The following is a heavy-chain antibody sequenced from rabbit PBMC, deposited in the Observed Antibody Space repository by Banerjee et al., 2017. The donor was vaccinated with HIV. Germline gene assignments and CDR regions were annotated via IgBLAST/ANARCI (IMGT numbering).Heavy chain of an antibody. CDR2: IDIGSSGNT. D-gene: IGHD6-1*01. V-gene: IGHV1S40*01. Sequence: QSLEESGGDLVKPGASLTLTCTASGFDFSSSYWICWVRQAPGKGLEWIACIDIGSSGNTYYASWAKGRFTISKTSSTTVTLQMTSLTAADTATYFCARLVGYDYGLWGQGTLVTVS. CDR1: GFDFSSSYW. J-gene: IGHJ6*01. CDR3: ARLVGYDYGL.